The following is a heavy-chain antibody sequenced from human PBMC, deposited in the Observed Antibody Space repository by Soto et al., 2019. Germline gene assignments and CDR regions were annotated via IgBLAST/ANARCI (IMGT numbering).Heavy chain of an antibody. J-gene: IGHJ4*02. CDR3: AKCSDSSGYCYFDY. CDR2: ISYDGSNK. D-gene: IGHD3-22*01. V-gene: IGHV3-30*18. Sequence: QVQLVESGGGVVQPGRSLRLSCAASGFTFSSYGMHWVRQAPGKGLEWVAVISYDGSNKYYADSVKGRFTISRDNSKNTMYLQMNSLRAEDTAVYYCAKCSDSSGYCYFDYWGQGTLVTVSS. CDR1: GFTFSSYG.